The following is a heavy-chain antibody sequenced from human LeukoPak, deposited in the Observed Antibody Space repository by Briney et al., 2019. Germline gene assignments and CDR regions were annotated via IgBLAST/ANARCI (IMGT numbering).Heavy chain of an antibody. D-gene: IGHD3-22*01. V-gene: IGHV3-7*01. CDR3: ATSHDSCGCD. CDR2: IKQDGSAK. Sequence: PGGSLRLSCAASGFTFSRFWISWVRQAPGKGLEWVANIKQDGSAKFYVDSVKGRFTISRDNAKNSLYLQMNSLRAEDTAVYYCATSHDSCGCDWGQGTLVTVSS. J-gene: IGHJ4*02. CDR1: GFTFSRFW.